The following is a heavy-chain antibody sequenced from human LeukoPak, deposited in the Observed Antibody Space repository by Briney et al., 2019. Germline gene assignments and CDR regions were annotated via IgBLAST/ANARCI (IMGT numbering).Heavy chain of an antibody. CDR3: ASDYYDSSGYYSDPFDY. CDR1: ELTSSTSW. CDR2: TKQDGSEK. J-gene: IGHJ4*02. D-gene: IGHD3-22*01. V-gene: IGHV3-7*01. Sequence: PGGSLRLSCAASELTSSTSWMSWVRQAPGKGLEWVAQTKQDGSEKYYVDSVKGRFTTSRDNSKNTLYLQMNSLRAEDTAVYYCASDYYDSSGYYSDPFDYWGQGTLVTVSS.